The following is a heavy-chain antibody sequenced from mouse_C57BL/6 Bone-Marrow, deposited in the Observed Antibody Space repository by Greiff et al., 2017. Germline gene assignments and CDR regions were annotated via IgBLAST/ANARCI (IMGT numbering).Heavy chain of an antibody. CDR3: ARLRDGYYYAMDY. D-gene: IGHD2-3*01. Sequence: EVQLQQSGPELVKPGASVKISCKASGYTFTDYYMNWVKQSHGKSLEWIGDINPNNGGTSYNQKFKGKATLTVDKSSSTAYRELRSLTSEDSAVYYCARLRDGYYYAMDYWCQGTSVTVSS. V-gene: IGHV1-26*01. CDR2: INPNNGGT. CDR1: GYTFTDYY. J-gene: IGHJ4*01.